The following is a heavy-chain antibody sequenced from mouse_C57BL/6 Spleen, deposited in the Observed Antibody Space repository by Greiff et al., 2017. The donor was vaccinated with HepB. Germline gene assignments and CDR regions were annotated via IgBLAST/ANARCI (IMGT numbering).Heavy chain of an antibody. J-gene: IGHJ3*01. V-gene: IGHV1-53*01. CDR3: AREGLLLRSWAWFAY. Sequence: QVQLQQSGTELVKPGASVKLSCKASGYTFTSYWMHWVKQRPGQGLEWIGNINPSNGGTNYNEKFKSKATLTVDKSSSTAYMQLSSLTSEDSAVYYCAREGLLLRSWAWFAYWGQGTLVTVSA. D-gene: IGHD1-1*01. CDR1: GYTFTSYW. CDR2: INPSNGGT.